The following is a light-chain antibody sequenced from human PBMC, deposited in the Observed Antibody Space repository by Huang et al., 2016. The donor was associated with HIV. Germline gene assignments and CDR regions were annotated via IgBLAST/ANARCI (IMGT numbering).Light chain of an antibody. CDR2: AAS. J-gene: IGKJ4*01. Sequence: DIQLTQSPSSLSASVGDGITITCRASENIVYSLSWFRQRPGRAPEALIYAASRLHAGVPSKFRATGAGTNFTLSIDGLGPEDFATYYCQQSRSLPRTYGGGTKVDI. CDR1: ENIVYS. V-gene: IGKV1-39*01. CDR3: QQSRSLPRT.